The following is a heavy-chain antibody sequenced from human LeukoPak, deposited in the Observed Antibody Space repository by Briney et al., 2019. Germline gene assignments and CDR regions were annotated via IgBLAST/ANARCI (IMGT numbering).Heavy chain of an antibody. V-gene: IGHV3-21*01. D-gene: IGHD2-2*01. J-gene: IGHJ6*03. CDR2: ISSSSSYI. CDR3: ARYCSRTSCSSYYYYYMDV. Sequence: GGSLRLSCAASGFTFSSYSMNWVRQAPGKGLESGSSISSSSSYIYYADSVKGRFTISRDNAKNSLYLQMNSLRAEDTAVYYCARYCSRTSCSSYYYYYMDVWGKGTTVTVSS. CDR1: GFTFSSYS.